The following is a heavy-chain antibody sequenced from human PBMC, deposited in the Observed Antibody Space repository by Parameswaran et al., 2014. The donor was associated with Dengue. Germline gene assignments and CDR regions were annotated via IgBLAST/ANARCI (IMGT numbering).Heavy chain of an antibody. J-gene: IGHJ4*02. V-gene: IGHV3-30*18. Sequence: WIRQPQEGLEWVAVISYDGNNKYYADSVKGRFTISRDNSKNTLYLQMNSLRAEDTAVYYCAKDRRLAMIRGIFDYWGQGTLVTVSS. CDR3: AKDRRLAMIRGIFDY. CDR2: ISYDGNNK. D-gene: IGHD3-10*01.